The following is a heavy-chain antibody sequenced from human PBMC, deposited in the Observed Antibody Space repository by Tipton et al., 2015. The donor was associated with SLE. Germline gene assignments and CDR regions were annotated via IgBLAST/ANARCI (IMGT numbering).Heavy chain of an antibody. V-gene: IGHV4-59*01. CDR1: GGSTSSYY. D-gene: IGHD6-13*01. CDR2: IYYSGST. CDR3: ARRAAGREFDY. Sequence: LRLSCTVSGGSTSSYYWSWIRQPPGKGLEWIGYIYYSGSTNYNPSLKSRVTISVDTSKNQFSLKLSSVTAADTAVYYCARRAAGREFDYWGQGTLVTVSS. J-gene: IGHJ4*02.